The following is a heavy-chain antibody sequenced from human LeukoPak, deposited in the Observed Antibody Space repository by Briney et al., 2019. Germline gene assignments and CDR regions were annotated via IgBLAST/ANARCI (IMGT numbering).Heavy chain of an antibody. CDR2: ISAYNGNT. Sequence: ASVKVSCKASGYTFTAYYIHWVRQAPGQGLEWMGWISAYNGNTNYAQKLQGRVTMTTDTSTSTAYMELRSLRSDDTAVYYCARSGYAARPASWFDPWGQGTLVTVSS. V-gene: IGHV1-18*01. CDR3: ARSGYAARPASWFDP. D-gene: IGHD6-6*01. CDR1: GYTFTAYY. J-gene: IGHJ5*02.